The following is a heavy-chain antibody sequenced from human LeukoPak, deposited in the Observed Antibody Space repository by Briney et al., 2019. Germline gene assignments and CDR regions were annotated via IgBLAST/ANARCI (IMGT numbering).Heavy chain of an antibody. CDR2: INSDGSST. Sequence: GSQRLSCAASGFTFSSYWMHWVRQAPGKGLVWVSRINSDGSSTSYADSVKGRFTISRDNAKNTLYLQMNSLRAEDTAVYYCARAGKYSGYDFDCWGQGTLVTVSS. J-gene: IGHJ4*02. D-gene: IGHD5-12*01. CDR3: ARAGKYSGYDFDC. V-gene: IGHV3-74*01. CDR1: GFTFSSYW.